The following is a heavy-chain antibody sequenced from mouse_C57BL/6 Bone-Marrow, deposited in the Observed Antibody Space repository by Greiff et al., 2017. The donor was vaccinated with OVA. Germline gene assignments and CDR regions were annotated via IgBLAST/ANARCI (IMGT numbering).Heavy chain of an antibody. V-gene: IGHV3-1*01. CDR2: ISYSGST. CDR3: ARGASNRFAY. J-gene: IGHJ3*01. D-gene: IGHD2-5*01. CDR1: GYSITSGYD. Sequence: EVQLQQSGPGMVKPSQSLSLTCTVTGYSITSGYDWHWIRHFPGNKLEWMGYISYSGSTNYNPSLKSRISITHDTSKNHFFLKLNSVTTEDTATYYCARGASNRFAYWGQGTLVTVSA.